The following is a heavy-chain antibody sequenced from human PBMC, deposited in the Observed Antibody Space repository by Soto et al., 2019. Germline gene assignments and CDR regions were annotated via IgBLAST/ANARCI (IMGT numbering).Heavy chain of an antibody. V-gene: IGHV1-46*01. J-gene: IGHJ6*02. CDR3: ARSCIAAAGTYYYGMDV. CDR2: IIPSCGRT. Sequence: ASVKVSCKASGGTFSSYAISWVRQAPGQGLEWMGIIIPSCGRTSYAQKFQGRVTMTRDTSTSTVYMELSSLRSEDTAVYYCARSCIAAAGTYYYGMDVWGQGTTVTVSS. D-gene: IGHD6-13*01. CDR1: GGTFSSYA.